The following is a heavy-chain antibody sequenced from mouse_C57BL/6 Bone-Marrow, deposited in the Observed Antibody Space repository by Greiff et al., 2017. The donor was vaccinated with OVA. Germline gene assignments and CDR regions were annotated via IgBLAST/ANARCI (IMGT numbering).Heavy chain of an antibody. V-gene: IGHV14-3*01. J-gene: IGHJ2*01. CDR3: ARGATVVATNYIDY. D-gene: IGHD1-1*01. Sequence: EVKLQESVAELVRPGASVKLSCTASGFNIKNTYMHWVKQRPEQGLEWIGRIDPANGNTKYAPKVQGKATITADTSSNTSYLQLSSLTSEDTAIYYGARGATVVATNYIDYWGQGTTLTVSS. CDR1: GFNIKNTY. CDR2: IDPANGNT.